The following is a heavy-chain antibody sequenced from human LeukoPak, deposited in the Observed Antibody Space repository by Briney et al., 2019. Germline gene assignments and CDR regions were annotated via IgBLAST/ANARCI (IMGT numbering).Heavy chain of an antibody. CDR2: ISGSGGST. CDR3: AKSLRQLWSLSYYFDY. CDR1: GFTFSSYA. Sequence: GGSLRLSCAASGFTFSSYAMSWVRQAPGKGLEWVSAISGSGGSTYYADSVKGRFTISRDNSKNTLYLQMNSLRAEDTAVYYCAKSLRQLWSLSYYFDYWGQGTLATVSS. V-gene: IGHV3-23*01. D-gene: IGHD5-18*01. J-gene: IGHJ4*02.